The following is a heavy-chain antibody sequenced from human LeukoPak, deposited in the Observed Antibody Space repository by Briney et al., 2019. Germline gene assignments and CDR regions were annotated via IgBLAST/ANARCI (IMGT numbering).Heavy chain of an antibody. Sequence: RGSLRLSCAASGFTFSSYSMNWVRQAPGKGLEWVSSISSSSSYIYYADSVKGRFTISRDNAKNSLYLQMNSLRAEDTAVYYCAQAHSPGAAASDYWGQGTLVTVSS. J-gene: IGHJ4*02. CDR3: AQAHSPGAAASDY. D-gene: IGHD6-13*01. CDR2: ISSSSSYI. V-gene: IGHV3-21*04. CDR1: GFTFSSYS.